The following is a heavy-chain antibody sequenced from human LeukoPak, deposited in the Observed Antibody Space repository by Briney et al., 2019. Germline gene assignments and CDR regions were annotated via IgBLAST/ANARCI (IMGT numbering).Heavy chain of an antibody. CDR2: IKEDGSEK. Sequence: GGSLRLSCAASGFTFSSYWMSWVRQAPGKGLEWVANIKEDGSEKDYVASVKGRFTISRDNTKNSLYLQMNSLGAEDAAVYYCARDGPRLQEIYWGQGTLVTVSS. D-gene: IGHD5-24*01. CDR3: ARDGPRLQEIY. CDR1: GFTFSSYW. V-gene: IGHV3-7*01. J-gene: IGHJ4*02.